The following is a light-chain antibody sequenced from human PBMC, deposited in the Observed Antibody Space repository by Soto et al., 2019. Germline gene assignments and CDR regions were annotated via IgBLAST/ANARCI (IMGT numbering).Light chain of an antibody. CDR2: GAS. CDR3: QQYASNVAT. V-gene: IGKV1-16*01. J-gene: IGKJ2*01. Sequence: DFQMIQSPSLLSASVGDRVTITCRASQDILNYLAWFQQKPGKAPKSLIYGASSLHSGVPSRFSGSGFGTDFSLTISSLQPEDFATYYCQQYASNVATFGQGTTLEV. CDR1: QDILNY.